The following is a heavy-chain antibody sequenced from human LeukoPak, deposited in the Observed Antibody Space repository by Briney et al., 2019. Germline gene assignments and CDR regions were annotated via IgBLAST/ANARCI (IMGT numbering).Heavy chain of an antibody. D-gene: IGHD2-21*01. CDR1: GFTSSSYS. J-gene: IGHJ4*02. V-gene: IGHV3-21*04. CDR3: ARDPFLGGELDY. CDR2: ISSSSSYI. Sequence: GGSLRLSCAASGFTSSSYSMNWVRQAPGKGLEWVSSISSSSSYIYYADSVKGRFTISRDNAKNSLYLQMNSLRAEDTAVYYCARDPFLGGELDYWGQGTLVTVSS.